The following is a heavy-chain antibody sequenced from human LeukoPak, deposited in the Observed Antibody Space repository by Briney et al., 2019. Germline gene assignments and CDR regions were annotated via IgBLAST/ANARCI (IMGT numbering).Heavy chain of an antibody. CDR1: GFTFSSYE. Sequence: GGSLRLSCAASGFTFSSYEMNWVRQAPGKGLEWVSYISSSGSTIYYADSVKGRFTISRDNSKNTLYLQMTSLTAEDSAVYYCARDRIYGSAIYYKNDAFDIWGQGTMVTVSS. CDR3: ARDRIYGSAIYYKNDAFDI. V-gene: IGHV3-48*03. CDR2: ISSSGSTI. D-gene: IGHD3-10*01. J-gene: IGHJ3*02.